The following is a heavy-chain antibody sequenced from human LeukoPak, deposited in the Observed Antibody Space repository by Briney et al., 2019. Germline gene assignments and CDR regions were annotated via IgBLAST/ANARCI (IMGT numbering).Heavy chain of an antibody. V-gene: IGHV4-31*03. J-gene: IGHJ6*02. CDR2: IYYSGST. D-gene: IGHD3-3*01. CDR3: ARGSYYDFWSGPGYYYYGMDV. CDR1: GGSISSGGYY. Sequence: SQTLSLTCTVSGGSISSGGYYWSWIRQHPGKGLEWIGYIYYSGSTYYNPSLKSRVTISVDTSKNQFSLKLSSVTAADTAVYYCARGSYYDFWSGPGYYYYGMDVWGQGTTVTVSS.